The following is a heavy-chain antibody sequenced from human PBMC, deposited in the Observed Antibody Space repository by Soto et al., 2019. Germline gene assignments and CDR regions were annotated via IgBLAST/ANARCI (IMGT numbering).Heavy chain of an antibody. CDR3: ADFWPGDY. Sequence: GGSLRLSCAASGFTFSSYAMHWVRQAPGKGLEWVAVISYDGSNKYYADSVKGRFTISRDNSKNTLYLQMNSLRAEDTAVYYCADFWPGDYWGQGTLVTVS. D-gene: IGHD3-3*01. CDR1: GFTFSSYA. J-gene: IGHJ4*02. V-gene: IGHV3-30-3*01. CDR2: ISYDGSNK.